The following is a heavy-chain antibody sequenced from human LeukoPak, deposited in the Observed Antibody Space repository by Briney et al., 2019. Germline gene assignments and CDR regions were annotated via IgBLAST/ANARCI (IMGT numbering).Heavy chain of an antibody. Sequence: GGSLRLSCAASGFTFRSYGMHWVRQAPGKGLEWVTFILYDGSNKYYTDSVKGRFTISRDNSKTPLYLQMNSLRTEDTAVYYCAKDSYYYYIDVWGKGTTVTVSS. CDR3: AKDSYYYYIDV. CDR1: GFTFRSYG. CDR2: ILYDGSNK. V-gene: IGHV3-30*02. J-gene: IGHJ6*03.